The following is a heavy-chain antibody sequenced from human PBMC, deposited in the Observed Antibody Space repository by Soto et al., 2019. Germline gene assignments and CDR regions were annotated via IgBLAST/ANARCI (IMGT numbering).Heavy chain of an antibody. Sequence: PSETLSLTCNVSGGSISRSSYYWGWIRQPPGKGLEWIGSMYYSGSTYYNPSLKRRVTISIDTPKNQLSLKLTSVTAADTAVYYCSRRAPEGFDPWGQGTLVTVSS. V-gene: IGHV4-39*01. CDR1: GGSISRSSYY. CDR2: MYYSGST. J-gene: IGHJ5*02. CDR3: SRRAPEGFDP.